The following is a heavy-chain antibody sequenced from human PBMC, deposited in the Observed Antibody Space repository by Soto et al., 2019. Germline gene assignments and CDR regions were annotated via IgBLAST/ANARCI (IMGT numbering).Heavy chain of an antibody. CDR3: ASSEGYYYDSSGYYGPAFDI. CDR2: IYYSGST. Sequence: ASETLSLTCTVSGGSIRSYYWSWIRQPPGKGLEWIGYIYYSGSTNYNLSLKSRVTISVDTSKNQFSLKLSSVTAADTAVYYCASSEGYYYDSSGYYGPAFDIWGQGTMVTVSS. D-gene: IGHD3-22*01. CDR1: GGSIRSYY. V-gene: IGHV4-59*08. J-gene: IGHJ3*02.